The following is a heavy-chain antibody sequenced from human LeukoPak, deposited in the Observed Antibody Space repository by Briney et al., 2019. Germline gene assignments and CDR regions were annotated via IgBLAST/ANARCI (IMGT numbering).Heavy chain of an antibody. CDR3: ARDDDYYDSSGYCYVQRSRSGY. D-gene: IGHD3-22*01. CDR2: ISSSGSTI. J-gene: IGHJ4*02. CDR1: GISITTYY. V-gene: IGHV3-11*04. Sequence: LSLTCTVSGISITTYYWSWIRQPPGKGLEWVSYISSSGSTIYYADSVKGRFTISRDNAKNSPYLQMNSLRAEDTAVYYCARDDDYYDSSGYCYVQRSRSGYWGQGTLVTVSS.